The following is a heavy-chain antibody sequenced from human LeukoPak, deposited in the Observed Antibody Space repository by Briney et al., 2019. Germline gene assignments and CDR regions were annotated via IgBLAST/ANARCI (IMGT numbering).Heavy chain of an antibody. CDR2: ISSSSSTI. Sequence: GGSLRLSCAASGFTFSSYSMNWVRQAPGKGLEWVSYISSSSSTIYYADSVKGRFAISRDNAKNSLYLQMNSLRDEDTAVYYCAREALQLVDLYYYYYMGVWGKGTTVTVSS. CDR3: AREALQLVDLYYYYYMGV. CDR1: GFTFSSYS. J-gene: IGHJ6*03. V-gene: IGHV3-48*02. D-gene: IGHD6-13*01.